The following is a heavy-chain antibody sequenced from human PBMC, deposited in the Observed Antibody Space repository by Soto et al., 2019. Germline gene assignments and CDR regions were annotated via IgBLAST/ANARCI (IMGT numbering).Heavy chain of an antibody. CDR1: GGSISSYY. D-gene: IGHD2-15*01. J-gene: IGHJ4*02. CDR3: ASESLGGYCSGGSCYQPHYFDY. Sequence: SETLSLTCTVSGGSISSYYWSWIRQPPGKGLEWIGYIYYSGSTNYNPSLKSRVTISVDTSKNQFSLKLSSVTAADTAVYYCASESLGGYCSGGSCYQPHYFDYWGQGTLVTVSS. CDR2: IYYSGST. V-gene: IGHV4-59*08.